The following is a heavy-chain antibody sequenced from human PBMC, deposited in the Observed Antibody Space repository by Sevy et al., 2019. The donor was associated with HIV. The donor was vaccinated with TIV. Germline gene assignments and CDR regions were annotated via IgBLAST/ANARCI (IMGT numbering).Heavy chain of an antibody. Sequence: GGSLRLSCAASGLSVSDNYMNWVRQAPGKGLELVSVIYSDGRTYYPDSVKGRFSSSIDNSKNTLYLHMKSLRPEDTAVYYCARDRYYDASGYYYYYYGMDVWGQGTTVTVSS. CDR1: GLSVSDNY. CDR3: ARDRYYDASGYYYYYYGMDV. D-gene: IGHD3-22*01. V-gene: IGHV3-66*01. J-gene: IGHJ6*02. CDR2: IYSDGRT.